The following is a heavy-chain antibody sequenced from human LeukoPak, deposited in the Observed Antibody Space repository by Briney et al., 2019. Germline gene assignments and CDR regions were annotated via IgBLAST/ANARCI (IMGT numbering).Heavy chain of an antibody. Sequence: GASVKVSCKASGYTFTGYYMHWVRQAPGQGLEWMGWINPNSGGTNYAQKFQGRVTMTRDTSISAAYMELSRLRSDDTAVYYCARGKNRGGYPRFWSYGYWGQGTLVTVSS. J-gene: IGHJ4*02. D-gene: IGHD1-26*01. CDR3: ARGKNRGGYPRFWSYGY. CDR1: GYTFTGYY. V-gene: IGHV1-2*02. CDR2: INPNSGGT.